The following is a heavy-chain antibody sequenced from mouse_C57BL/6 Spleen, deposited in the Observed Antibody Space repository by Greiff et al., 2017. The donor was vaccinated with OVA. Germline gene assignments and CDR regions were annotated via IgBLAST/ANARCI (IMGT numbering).Heavy chain of an antibody. CDR1: GYTFTSYW. CDR3: ARSGSSGYDAMDY. Sequence: QVQLQQPGAELVKPGASVKLSCKASGYTFTSYWMQWVKQRPGQGLEWIGEIDPSDSYTNYNQKFKGKATLALDTSSSTAYMQLSTLTSENSAVYYFARSGSSGYDAMDYWGQGTSVTVSS. CDR2: IDPSDSYT. V-gene: IGHV1-50*01. D-gene: IGHD3-2*02. J-gene: IGHJ4*01.